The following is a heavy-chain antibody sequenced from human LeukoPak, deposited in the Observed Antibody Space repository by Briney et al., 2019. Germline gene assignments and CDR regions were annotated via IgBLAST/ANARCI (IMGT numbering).Heavy chain of an antibody. J-gene: IGHJ5*02. Sequence: ASVKVSCKASGYTFTSYGISWVRQAPGQGLEWMGWISAYNGNTNYAQKLQGRVTMTTDTSTSTAYMELRSLRSDDTAVYYCARESYGSGTNWFDPWGQGTLVTVSS. CDR1: GYTFTSYG. D-gene: IGHD3-10*01. CDR2: ISAYNGNT. V-gene: IGHV1-18*01. CDR3: ARESYGSGTNWFDP.